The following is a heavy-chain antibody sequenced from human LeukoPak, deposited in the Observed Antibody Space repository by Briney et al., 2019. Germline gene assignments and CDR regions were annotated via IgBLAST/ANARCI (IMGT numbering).Heavy chain of an antibody. J-gene: IGHJ4*02. Sequence: GASVKVSCKASGYTFTSHGISSVRQAPGQRLEWMGWISAYIGNTNYAQKLQGRVTMTTDTSTSTAYMELRSLRSDDTAVYYCARDYDFWSGYYHPLLGYWGQGTLVTVSS. D-gene: IGHD3-3*01. CDR2: ISAYIGNT. CDR3: ARDYDFWSGYYHPLLGY. CDR1: GYTFTSHG. V-gene: IGHV1-18*01.